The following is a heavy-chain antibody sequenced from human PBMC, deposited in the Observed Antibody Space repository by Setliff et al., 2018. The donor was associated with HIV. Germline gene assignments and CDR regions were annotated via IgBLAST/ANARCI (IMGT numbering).Heavy chain of an antibody. CDR2: IDSNNGNR. D-gene: IGHD2-8*01. CDR1: GYSLSTYA. CDR3: VRLTADRTNYYYYMDV. Sequence: ASVKVSCKASGYSLSTYAISWVRQAPGQGLEWMGWIDSNNGNRNFAQKLRGRVTMTTVISTNTAYMEVRSLSFDDTAVYYCVRLTADRTNYYYYMDVWGKGTTVTVSS. J-gene: IGHJ6*03. V-gene: IGHV1-18*01.